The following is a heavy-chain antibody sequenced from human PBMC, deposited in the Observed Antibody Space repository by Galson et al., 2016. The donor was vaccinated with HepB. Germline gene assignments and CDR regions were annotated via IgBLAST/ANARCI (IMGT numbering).Heavy chain of an antibody. CDR1: GYSIRSDLY. D-gene: IGHD1-14*01. J-gene: IGHJ3*01. CDR2: IYHSGST. CDR3: ARNTGGVGPFDF. Sequence: ETLSLTCTVSGYSIRSDLYWGWIRQPPGKGLEWIGIIYHSGSTYYNPSLKSRAIISVDTSKNQFSLRLSSVTAADTAIYFCARNTGGVGPFDFWGQGTMVTVFS. V-gene: IGHV4-38-2*02.